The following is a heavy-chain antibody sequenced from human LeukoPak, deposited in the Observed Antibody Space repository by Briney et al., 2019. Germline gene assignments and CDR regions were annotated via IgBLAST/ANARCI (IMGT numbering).Heavy chain of an antibody. CDR3: AKDEVGRYCSSTSCYSRFDY. Sequence: PGGSLRLSCAASGFTFSNYAMHWVRQAPGKGLEWVAVISFAGNGEFYADSVKGRFAISRDNPKNTLYLQMNSLRTEDTAMYYCAKDEVGRYCSSTSCYSRFDYWGQGTLVTVSS. J-gene: IGHJ4*02. D-gene: IGHD2-2*02. V-gene: IGHV3-30*18. CDR1: GFTFSNYA. CDR2: ISFAGNGE.